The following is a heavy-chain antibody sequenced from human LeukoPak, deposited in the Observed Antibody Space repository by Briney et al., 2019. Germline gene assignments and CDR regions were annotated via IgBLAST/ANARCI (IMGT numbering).Heavy chain of an antibody. CDR3: ARQDGRALHYFDY. Sequence: GESLKISCKGSGYTFTHYWIGWVRQMPGKGLEWMGIIYPSDSDTRYSPSFQGQVTISVDKSISTSYLQWSSLKASDTAMYYCARQDGRALHYFDYWGQGTLVTVSS. CDR1: GYTFTHYW. CDR2: IYPSDSDT. D-gene: IGHD5-24*01. J-gene: IGHJ4*02. V-gene: IGHV5-51*01.